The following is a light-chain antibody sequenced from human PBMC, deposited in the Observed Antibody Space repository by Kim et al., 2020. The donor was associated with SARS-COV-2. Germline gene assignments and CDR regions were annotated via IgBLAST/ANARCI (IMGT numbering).Light chain of an antibody. Sequence: PASISCRSSQSLLHSNGYYYLDWYLQKPGQSPQLLIYLGSNRASGVPDRFSGSGSGTDFTLKISRVEAEDIGVYYCMQALQTPNTFGQGTKVDIK. J-gene: IGKJ1*01. CDR1: QSLLHSNGYYY. CDR2: LGS. CDR3: MQALQTPNT. V-gene: IGKV2-28*01.